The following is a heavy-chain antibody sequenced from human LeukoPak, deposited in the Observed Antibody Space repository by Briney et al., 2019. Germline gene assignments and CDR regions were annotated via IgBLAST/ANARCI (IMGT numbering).Heavy chain of an antibody. J-gene: IGHJ6*02. V-gene: IGHV1-46*01. CDR2: ISLSGGST. Sequence: ASVKLSCKESGYTFTSCYMHWGRHAPGPGLEWKGIISLSGGSTSYAQKFQGRVTMTRDTSTSTVYMELSGLRAEDTAVYYCARDLGIAVAGTPLYYYFGMDVWGQGTTVTVSS. D-gene: IGHD6-19*01. CDR1: GYTFTSCY. CDR3: ARDLGIAVAGTPLYYYFGMDV.